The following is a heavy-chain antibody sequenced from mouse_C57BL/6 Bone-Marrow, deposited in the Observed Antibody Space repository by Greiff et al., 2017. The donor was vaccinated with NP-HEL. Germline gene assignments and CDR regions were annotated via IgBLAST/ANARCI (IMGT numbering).Heavy chain of an antibody. J-gene: IGHJ2*01. V-gene: IGHV1-47*01. Sequence: QVHVKQSGAELVKPGASVKMSCKASGYTFTTYPIEWVKQNHGKSLEWIGNFHPYNDDTEYNEKFKNKATLTVEKSSSTVYLELSRLTSDVSSVYYCARGGNYWYYFDYWGQGTTLTVSS. CDR2: FHPYNDDT. CDR3: ARGGNYWYYFDY. CDR1: GYTFTTYP. D-gene: IGHD2-1*01.